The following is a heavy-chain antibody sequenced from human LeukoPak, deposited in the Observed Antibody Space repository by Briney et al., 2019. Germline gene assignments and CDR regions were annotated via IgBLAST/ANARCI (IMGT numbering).Heavy chain of an antibody. V-gene: IGHV4-39*02. J-gene: IGHJ4*02. D-gene: IGHD5-24*01. CDR2: TYYTGSA. CDR1: GGTITSGSYH. Sequence: AAETLSLTCTASGGTITSGSYHWGWIRQSPGKGLEWIGNTYYTGSAYYRPSLQSRVSISVDTSKKEFSLKLTSVTAADTAVYYCARDRDGYVYSFDYWGQGTLVTVSS. CDR3: ARDRDGYVYSFDY.